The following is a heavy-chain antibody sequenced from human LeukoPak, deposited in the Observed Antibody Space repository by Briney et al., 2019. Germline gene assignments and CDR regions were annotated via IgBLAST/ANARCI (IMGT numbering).Heavy chain of an antibody. Sequence: GGSLRLSCAASGFTFSSYWMTWVRQAPGKGLEWVANIKQDGSEKYYVDSVKGRFTISRDNAKNSLYLQMNSLRAEDTAMYYCARDQSLPSCGGDCYSGSDYWGQGTRVTVSS. CDR2: IKQDGSEK. J-gene: IGHJ4*02. D-gene: IGHD2-21*02. CDR1: GFTFSSYW. CDR3: ARDQSLPSCGGDCYSGSDY. V-gene: IGHV3-7*03.